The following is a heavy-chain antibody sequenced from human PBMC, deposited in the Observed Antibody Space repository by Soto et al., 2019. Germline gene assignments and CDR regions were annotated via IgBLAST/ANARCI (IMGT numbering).Heavy chain of an antibody. CDR3: ARSGGRDYWFDP. CDR1: GGGISSRSYY. Sequence: SETLSLTCTVSGGGISSRSYYWCWIRQPPGKGPEWIGSIYYSGSTYYNPSLKSRVTISVDTSKNQFSLKLSSVTAADTAVYYCARSGGRDYWFDPWGQGTLVTVSS. V-gene: IGHV4-39*01. D-gene: IGHD2-21*02. CDR2: IYYSGST. J-gene: IGHJ5*02.